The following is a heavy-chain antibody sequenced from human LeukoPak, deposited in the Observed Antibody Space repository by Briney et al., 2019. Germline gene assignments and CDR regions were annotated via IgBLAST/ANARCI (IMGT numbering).Heavy chain of an antibody. CDR1: GFTFSSYA. D-gene: IGHD4-17*01. V-gene: IGHV3-23*01. CDR3: AKIDYGDYADY. CDR2: ISGSGGST. Sequence: HSGGSLRLSCAASGFTFSSYAMSWVRQAPGKGLEWVPAISGSGGSTYYADSVKGRFTISRDNSKNTLYLQMNSLRAEDTAVYYCAKIDYGDYADYWGQGTLVTVSS. J-gene: IGHJ4*02.